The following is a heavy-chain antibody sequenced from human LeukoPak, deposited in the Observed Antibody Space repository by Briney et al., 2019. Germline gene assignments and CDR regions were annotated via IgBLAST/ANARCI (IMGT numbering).Heavy chain of an antibody. J-gene: IGHJ3*02. CDR3: ARVKLNYYDSSTYAFDI. D-gene: IGHD3-22*01. CDR2: IYYSGST. V-gene: IGHV4-39*07. CDR1: GGSISSSSYY. Sequence: PSETLSLTCTVSGGSISSSSYYWGWIRQPPGKGLEWIGSIYYSGSTYYSPSLKSRVTISVDTSKNQFSLKLSSVTAADTAVYYCARVKLNYYDSSTYAFDIWGQGTMVTVSS.